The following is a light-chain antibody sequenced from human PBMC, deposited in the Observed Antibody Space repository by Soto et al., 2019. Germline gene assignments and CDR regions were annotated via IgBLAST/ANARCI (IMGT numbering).Light chain of an antibody. V-gene: IGKV1-39*01. J-gene: IGKJ1*01. Sequence: DIQMTQSPSSLSASVGDRVTITCRASQSISTYVNWYQQKRGKAPRLLIYAASSLQSGVPSRFSGSGFGTDFSLSITSLRPEDFATYYCQQSHSTPWTFGQGTKVEV. CDR1: QSISTY. CDR3: QQSHSTPWT. CDR2: AAS.